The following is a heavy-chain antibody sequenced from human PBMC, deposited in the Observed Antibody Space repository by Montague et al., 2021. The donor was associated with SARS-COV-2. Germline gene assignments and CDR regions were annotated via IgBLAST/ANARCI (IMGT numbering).Heavy chain of an antibody. CDR2: IDWDDDK. Sequence: PALVKPTQTLTLTCTFSGFSLSTSGMCVSWIRQPPGKALEWLALIDWDDDKYYSTSLKTRLTISKDTSKNQVVLTMTNMDPVDTATYYCARIREGPYGSGPEYYYDCGMDVWGQGTTVTVSS. D-gene: IGHD3-10*01. J-gene: IGHJ6*02. V-gene: IGHV2-70*01. CDR3: ARIREGPYGSGPEYYYDCGMDV. CDR1: GFSLSTSGMC.